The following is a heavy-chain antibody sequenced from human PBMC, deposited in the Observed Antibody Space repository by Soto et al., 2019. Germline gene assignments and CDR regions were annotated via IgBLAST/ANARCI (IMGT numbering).Heavy chain of an antibody. D-gene: IGHD1-26*01. CDR3: ARVVSGSYLDY. V-gene: IGHV4-31*03. Sequence: QVQLQESGPGLVKASQTLSLTCTVSGGTITTGGHFWSWIRQYPGKGLEWIGYIYYSGATHYNPSLKSRVTMSIDTSKNQFSLTLSSVTAADTAVYYCARVVSGSYLDYGGQGTLVTVSS. CDR2: IYYSGAT. CDR1: GGTITTGGHF. J-gene: IGHJ4*02.